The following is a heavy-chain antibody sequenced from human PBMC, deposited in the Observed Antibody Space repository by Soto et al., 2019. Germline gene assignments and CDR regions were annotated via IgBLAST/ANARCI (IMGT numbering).Heavy chain of an antibody. J-gene: IGHJ4*02. CDR3: ANRSSSSTFDY. D-gene: IGHD6-6*01. CDR2: IWYDGSNK. V-gene: IGHV3-33*06. CDR1: GFTFSSYG. Sequence: PGGSLRLSCAASGFTFSSYGMHWVRQAPGKGLEWVAVIWYDGSNKYYADSVKGRFTISRDNSKNTLYLQMNSLRVEDTAVYYCANRSSSSTFDYWGQGTLVTVSS.